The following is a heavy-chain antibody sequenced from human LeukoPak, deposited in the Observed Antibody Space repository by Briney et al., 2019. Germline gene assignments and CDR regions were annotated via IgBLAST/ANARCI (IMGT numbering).Heavy chain of an antibody. CDR2: IIPILDIA. J-gene: IGHJ6*02. D-gene: IGHD1-1*01. CDR3: ARDLVIQPPATPSSYGMDV. Sequence: SVKVSCKASGGTFSYYAINWVRQAPGQGLEWMGRIIPILDIANYAQKFQGRVTITADKSTDTAHMELSSLRPEDTAVYYCARDLVIQPPATPSSYGMDVWGQGTTVTVSS. V-gene: IGHV1-69*04. CDR1: GGTFSYYA.